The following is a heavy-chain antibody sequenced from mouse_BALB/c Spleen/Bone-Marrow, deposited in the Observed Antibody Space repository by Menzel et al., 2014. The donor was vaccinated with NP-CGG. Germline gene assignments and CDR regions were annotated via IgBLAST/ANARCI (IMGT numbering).Heavy chain of an antibody. J-gene: IGHJ2*01. Sequence: VQLQQSGAELVRPGTSVKVSCKASGYAFTNYLIEWVKQRPRQGLEWIGVINPGSGGTNYNEKFKGKATLTADNSSNTAYMHLSSLTSDDSAVYFCARGGHGSYWGQGTTLTVSS. CDR2: INPGSGGT. CDR1: GYAFTNYL. D-gene: IGHD2-2*01. V-gene: IGHV1-54*03. CDR3: ARGGHGSY.